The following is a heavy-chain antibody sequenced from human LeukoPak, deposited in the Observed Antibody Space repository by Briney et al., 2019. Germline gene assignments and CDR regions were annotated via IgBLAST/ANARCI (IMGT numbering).Heavy chain of an antibody. Sequence: QSGGSLRLSRAASGFAFSTNWMHWVRQAPGKGLVWVSHISTDARTITYADFVKGRFTISRDNAKNTLYLQMNSLRAEDTALYYCVRGQATAWGLDYWGQGTLVTVSS. CDR3: VRGQATAWGLDY. V-gene: IGHV3-74*01. J-gene: IGHJ4*02. CDR2: ISTDARTI. CDR1: GFAFSTNW. D-gene: IGHD6-13*01.